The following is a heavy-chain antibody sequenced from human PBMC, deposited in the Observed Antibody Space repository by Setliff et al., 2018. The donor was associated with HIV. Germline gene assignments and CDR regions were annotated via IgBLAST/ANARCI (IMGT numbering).Heavy chain of an antibody. Sequence: PSETLSLTCTVSGGSISGHHWSWIRQSPGKGLEWIGNIHSSGGSNYNTSLKNRLTMLLHMSKNQFSLRLKSVTAADTAIYYCARGRGFSSGSYTFDYWGQGTLVTVSS. D-gene: IGHD6-19*01. J-gene: IGHJ4*02. CDR2: IHSSGGS. V-gene: IGHV4-59*11. CDR3: ARGRGFSSGSYTFDY. CDR1: GGSISGHH.